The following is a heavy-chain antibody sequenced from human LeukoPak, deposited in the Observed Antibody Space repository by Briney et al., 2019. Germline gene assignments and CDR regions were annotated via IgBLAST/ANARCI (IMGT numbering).Heavy chain of an antibody. V-gene: IGHV4-4*07. CDR2: IYTSGST. CDR3: ARESTAAGPTRGLDY. Sequence: SETLSLTCTVSGGSISSYFWTWIRQPAGKGLEWIGRIYTSGSTNYNSSLKSRVTMSVDTSKNQFSLNLTSVTAADTAVYYCARESTAAGPTRGLDYWGQGTLVTVSS. D-gene: IGHD6-13*01. J-gene: IGHJ4*02. CDR1: GGSISSYF.